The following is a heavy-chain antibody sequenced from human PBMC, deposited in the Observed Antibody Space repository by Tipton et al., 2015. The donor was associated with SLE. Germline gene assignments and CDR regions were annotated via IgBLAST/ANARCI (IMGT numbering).Heavy chain of an antibody. Sequence: GLVKPSDTLSLTCTVSGGSISSSSYYWGWIRQPPGKGLEWIGSIYYSGSTYYNPSLKSRVTISVDTSKNQFSLKLSSVTAADTAVYYCARRGYSGYFDYWGQGTLVTVSS. CDR3: ARRGYSGYFDY. CDR1: GGSISSSSYY. D-gene: IGHD5-12*01. CDR2: IYYSGST. J-gene: IGHJ4*02. V-gene: IGHV4-39*07.